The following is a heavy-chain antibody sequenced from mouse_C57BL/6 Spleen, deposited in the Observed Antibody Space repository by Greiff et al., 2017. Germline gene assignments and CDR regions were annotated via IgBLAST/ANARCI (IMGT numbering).Heavy chain of an antibody. J-gene: IGHJ4*01. D-gene: IGHD2-3*01. CDR3: ARDGYYAMDY. CDR2: IDPSDSET. V-gene: IGHV1-52*01. Sequence: QVQLQQPGAELVRPGSSVKLSCKASGYTFTSYWMHWVKQRPIQGLEWIGNIDPSDSETHYNQKFKDKATLTVDKSSSPAYMQLSSLTSEDSEVYYCARDGYYAMDYWGQGTSVTVSS. CDR1: GYTFTSYW.